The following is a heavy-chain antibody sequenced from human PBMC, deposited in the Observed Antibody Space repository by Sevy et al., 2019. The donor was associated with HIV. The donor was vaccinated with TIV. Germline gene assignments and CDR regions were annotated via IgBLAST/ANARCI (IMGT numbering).Heavy chain of an antibody. CDR3: TTDLTGLWFGELLSSY. J-gene: IGHJ4*02. Sequence: GGSLRLSCAASGFTFSNAWMSWVRQAPGKGLEWVGRIKSKTDGGTTDYAAPVKGRFTISRDDSKNPLYLQMNSLKTEDTAVYYCTTDLTGLWFGELLSSYWGQGTLVTVSS. CDR2: IKSKTDGGTT. V-gene: IGHV3-15*01. CDR1: GFTFSNAW. D-gene: IGHD3-10*01.